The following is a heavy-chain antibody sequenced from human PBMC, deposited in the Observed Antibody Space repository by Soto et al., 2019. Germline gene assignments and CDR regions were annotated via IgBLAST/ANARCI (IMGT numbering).Heavy chain of an antibody. Sequence: QVQLQESGPGLVKPSQTLSLTCTVSGGSISSGGYYWSWIRQHPGKGLEWIGYIYYSGSTYYNPSLKSRVTISVDTSKNQFSLKLSSVTAADTAVYSCARDWCTNGVCRLDYWGQGTLVTVSS. CDR2: IYYSGST. D-gene: IGHD2-8*01. V-gene: IGHV4-31*03. CDR3: ARDWCTNGVCRLDY. J-gene: IGHJ4*02. CDR1: GGSISSGGYY.